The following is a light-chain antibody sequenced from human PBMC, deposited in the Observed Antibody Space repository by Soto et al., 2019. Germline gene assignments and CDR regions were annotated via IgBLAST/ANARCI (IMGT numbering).Light chain of an antibody. J-gene: IGKJ5*01. CDR3: QQRSTWPPAIT. V-gene: IGKV3-11*01. CDR1: QTISNY. Sequence: EMVMTQSPATLSLSPGERATLSCRASQTISNYLAWYQQKPGQAPRLLIFAASSRATGIPARFSGSGSGTDFTLTISSLEPEDFAVYYCQQRSTWPPAITFGQGTRLEIK. CDR2: AAS.